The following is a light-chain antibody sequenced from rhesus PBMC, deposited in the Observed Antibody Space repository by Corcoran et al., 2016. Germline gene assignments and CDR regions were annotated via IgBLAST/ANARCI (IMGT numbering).Light chain of an antibody. J-gene: IGKJ4*01. CDR2: GVA. V-gene: IGKV3S9*01. Sequence: EIVVTQSPPTLSLSPGERATLSCRASQSVSNNVAWYQQKPGQAPSLLIYGVARRATCNPGRCSGSGSWTAFTLTISRLEPEEFVFYFCQQYTNSPLTFGGGTKVEIK. CDR3: QQYTNSPLT. CDR1: QSVSNN.